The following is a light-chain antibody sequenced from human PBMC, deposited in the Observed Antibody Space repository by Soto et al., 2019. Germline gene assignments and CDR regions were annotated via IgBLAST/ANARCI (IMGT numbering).Light chain of an antibody. CDR1: SSDVGDYNY. CDR3: AAWDDSLSAYVV. Sequence: QSALTQPASVSGSPGQSITISCTGTSSDVGDYNYVSWYQHHPGKAPKVMIYEVRNRPSGVSNRFSGSKSGTSASLAISGLRSEDEADYYCAAWDDSLSAYVVFGGGTKLTVL. CDR2: EVR. V-gene: IGLV2-14*01. J-gene: IGLJ2*01.